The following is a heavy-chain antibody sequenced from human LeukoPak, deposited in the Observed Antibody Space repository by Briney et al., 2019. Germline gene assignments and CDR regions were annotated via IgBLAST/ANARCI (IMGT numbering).Heavy chain of an antibody. D-gene: IGHD2-2*01. CDR1: GCTFTGYY. J-gene: IGHJ4*02. Sequence: ASVKVSCKASGCTFTGYYMHWVRQAPGQGLEWMIWINPNSGGTNYAQKFQGRVTMTRDTSISTAYMELSRLRSDDTAVYYCAREYCSSTSCYFDYWGQGTLVTVSS. CDR3: AREYCSSTSCYFDY. CDR2: INPNSGGT. V-gene: IGHV1-2*02.